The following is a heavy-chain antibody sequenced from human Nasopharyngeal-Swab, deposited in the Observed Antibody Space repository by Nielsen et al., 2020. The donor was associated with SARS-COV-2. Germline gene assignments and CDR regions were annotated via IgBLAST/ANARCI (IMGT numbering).Heavy chain of an antibody. J-gene: IGHJ2*01. Sequence: GESLKISCAASGFTFSDHYMDWVRQAPGKGLEWVGRTRNKANSYTTEYAASVKGRFTISRDNAKNTLFLHMDSLRAEDTGVYYCASGVGYNGGWGNWYFDLWGRGTLVTVSS. CDR3: ASGVGYNGGWGNWYFDL. CDR1: GFTFSDHY. V-gene: IGHV3-72*01. D-gene: IGHD1-1*01. CDR2: TRNKANSYTT.